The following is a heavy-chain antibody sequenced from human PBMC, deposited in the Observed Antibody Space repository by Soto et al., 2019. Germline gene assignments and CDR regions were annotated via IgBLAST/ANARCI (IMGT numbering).Heavy chain of an antibody. V-gene: IGHV3-9*01. J-gene: IGHJ4*02. CDR3: ATEIVGAINY. Sequence: EVQLVESGGGLVQPGRSLRLSCAASGFTFDDYAMHWVRQAPGKGLEWVSGISWNSGKIGYADSVKGRFTISRDNANNSLYLQMNSLRPEDTAGYYCATEIVGAINYGGQGTLVTVSS. CDR1: GFTFDDYA. D-gene: IGHD1-26*01. CDR2: ISWNSGKI.